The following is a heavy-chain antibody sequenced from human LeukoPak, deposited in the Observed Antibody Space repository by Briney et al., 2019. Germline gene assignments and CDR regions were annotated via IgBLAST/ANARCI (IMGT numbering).Heavy chain of an antibody. J-gene: IGHJ4*02. D-gene: IGHD1-14*01. CDR1: GYTFTSYY. CDR3: ATSIEAEIWYFDY. V-gene: IGHV1-46*01. Sequence: ASVKVSCKASGYTFTSYYIHWVRQAPGQGLEWMGIINPSGGSTSYAQKFQGRVTMTRDTSTSTVYMEVSRLRSDDTAVYYCATSIEAEIWYFDYWGQGTLVTVSS. CDR2: INPSGGST.